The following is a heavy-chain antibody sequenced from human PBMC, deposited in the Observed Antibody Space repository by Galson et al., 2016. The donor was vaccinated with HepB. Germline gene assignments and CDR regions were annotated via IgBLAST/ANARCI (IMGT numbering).Heavy chain of an antibody. D-gene: IGHD5-18*01. CDR1: GFTFSTSW. Sequence: SLRLSCAASGFTFSTSWMTWVRQAPGKGLEWVANIKEDGSERYYADSVRGRFTISRDNAKNSLYLQMNSLRAEDAAVYYCAREPGYNYGFTWGYWGQGTRVTVSS. J-gene: IGHJ4*02. CDR2: IKEDGSER. V-gene: IGHV3-7*01. CDR3: AREPGYNYGFTWGY.